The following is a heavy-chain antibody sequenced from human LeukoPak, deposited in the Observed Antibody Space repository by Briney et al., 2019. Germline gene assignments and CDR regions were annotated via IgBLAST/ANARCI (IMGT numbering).Heavy chain of an antibody. CDR2: MRGSGAST. D-gene: IGHD2-15*01. J-gene: IGHJ4*02. CDR1: GFTFSTYA. Sequence: GGSLRLSCAASGFTFSTYAMTWVRQAPGKGLEWVSGMRGSGASTYSADSVKGRFTISRDNAKNSLYLQMNSLRDEDTAVYYCARLWGYCSGGSCYSTPYWGQGTLVTVSS. V-gene: IGHV3-23*01. CDR3: ARLWGYCSGGSCYSTPY.